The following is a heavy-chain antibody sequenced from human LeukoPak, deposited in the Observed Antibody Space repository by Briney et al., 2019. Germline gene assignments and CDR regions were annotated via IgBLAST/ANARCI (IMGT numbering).Heavy chain of an antibody. Sequence: ASVKVSCKASGYTFTRHYMHWVRQAPGQGLEWMGRINPNSGGTNYAQKFQGRVTMTRDTSISTAYMELSRLRSDDTAVYYCARGGITIFGVVIWGEYWGQGTLVTVSS. CDR1: GYTFTRHY. J-gene: IGHJ4*02. V-gene: IGHV1-2*06. CDR2: INPNSGGT. D-gene: IGHD3-3*01. CDR3: ARGGITIFGVVIWGEY.